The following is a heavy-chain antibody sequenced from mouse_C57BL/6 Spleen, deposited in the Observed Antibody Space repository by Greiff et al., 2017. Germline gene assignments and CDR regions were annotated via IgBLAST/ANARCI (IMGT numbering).Heavy chain of an antibody. Sequence: QVTLKESGPGILQSSQTLSLTCSFSGFSLSTSGMGVSWIRQPSGKGLEWLAHIYWDDDKRYNPSLKSRLTISKDTSSNQVFLKITSVDTADTATYYCARRRTDYFDYWGQGTTLTVSS. CDR2: IYWDDDK. V-gene: IGHV8-12*01. J-gene: IGHJ2*01. CDR3: ARRRTDYFDY. CDR1: GFSLSTSGMG.